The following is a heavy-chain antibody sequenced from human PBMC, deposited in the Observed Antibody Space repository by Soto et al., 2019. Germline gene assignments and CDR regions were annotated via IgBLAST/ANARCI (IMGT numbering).Heavy chain of an antibody. CDR3: AKDARDCGSTSCLNYYFDY. CDR1: GFTFSSHA. D-gene: IGHD2-2*01. Sequence: GGSLRLSCAASGFTFSSHAMIWVRQAPGKGLEWVSAIRGSGSATYYADSVKGRFTLSRDNSRNTLHLQMNSLRAEDTAVYYCAKDARDCGSTSCLNYYFDYWGQGTQVTVSS. CDR2: IRGSGSAT. V-gene: IGHV3-23*01. J-gene: IGHJ4*02.